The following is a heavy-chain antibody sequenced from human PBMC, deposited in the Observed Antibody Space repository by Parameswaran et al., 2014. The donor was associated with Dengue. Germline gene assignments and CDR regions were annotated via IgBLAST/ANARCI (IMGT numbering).Heavy chain of an antibody. CDR3: ARFPYGDYVPLTKRRRVHHAFDI. V-gene: IGHV4-34*01. CDR1: GGSFSGYY. D-gene: IGHD4-17*01. CDR2: INHSGST. J-gene: IGHJ3*02. Sequence: ASETLSLTCAVYGGSFSGYYWSWIRQPPGKGLEWIGEINHSGSTNYNPSLKSRVTISVDTSKNQFSLKLSSVTAADTAVYYCARFPYGDYVPLTKRRRVHHAFDIWGQGTMVTVSS.